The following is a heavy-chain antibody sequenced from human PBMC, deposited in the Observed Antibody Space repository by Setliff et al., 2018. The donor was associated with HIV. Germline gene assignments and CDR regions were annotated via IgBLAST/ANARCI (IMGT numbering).Heavy chain of an antibody. D-gene: IGHD1-1*01. V-gene: IGHV4-34*01. CDR2: IDHGGST. Sequence: SETLSLTCTVYGEPFSNYYWSWIRRPPGKGLEWIGEIDHGGSTRYNPSLKSRITMSVDTSKNQFSLRLSSVTAADTAVCYCARKQQVRWAWMPSHYNYGLDVWGPGTTVTVSS. J-gene: IGHJ6*02. CDR1: GEPFSNYY. CDR3: ARKQQVRWAWMPSHYNYGLDV.